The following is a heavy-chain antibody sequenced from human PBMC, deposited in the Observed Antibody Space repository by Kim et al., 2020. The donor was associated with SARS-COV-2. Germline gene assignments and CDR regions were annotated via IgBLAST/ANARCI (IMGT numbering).Heavy chain of an antibody. CDR3: ARKRGPDIVVVVAGWFDP. Sequence: SETLSLTCTVSGGSISSSSYYWGWIRQPPGKGLEWIGSIYYSGSTYYNPSLKSRVTISVDTSKNQFSLKLSSVTAADTAVYYCARKRGPDIVVVVAGWFDPWGQGTLVTVSS. CDR1: GGSISSSSYY. CDR2: IYYSGST. D-gene: IGHD2-15*01. J-gene: IGHJ5*02. V-gene: IGHV4-39*07.